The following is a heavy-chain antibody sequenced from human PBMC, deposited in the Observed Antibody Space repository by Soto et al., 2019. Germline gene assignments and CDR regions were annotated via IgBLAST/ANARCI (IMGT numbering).Heavy chain of an antibody. CDR3: ARHYSNFRQYFHY. V-gene: IGHV4-30-2*01. CDR2: IYHSGLT. J-gene: IGHJ4*02. CDR1: GDSLNFGGYS. Sequence: QLQLQESGSGLLRPSQTLSLTCGVSGDSLNFGGYSWTWIRHPPGELLECSGIIYHSGLTYYSPSLRGPVSMSVDRSKNQFSLKMSSVTAADTDVYYCARHYSNFRQYFHYWGQGTLVTVSS. D-gene: IGHD2-21*01.